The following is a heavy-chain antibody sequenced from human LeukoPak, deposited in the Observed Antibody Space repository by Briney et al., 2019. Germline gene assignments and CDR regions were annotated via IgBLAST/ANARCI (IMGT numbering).Heavy chain of an antibody. CDR3: ARAQGVPAESKYYYGMDV. J-gene: IGHJ6*02. D-gene: IGHD2-2*01. V-gene: IGHV4-30-2*01. CDR1: GGSISSGGYS. CDR2: IYHSGST. Sequence: SETLSLTCAVSGGSISSGGYSWSWIRQPPGKGLEWIGYIYHSGSTYYNPSLKSRVTISVDRSKNQFSLKLSSVTAADTAVYYCARAQGVPAESKYYYGMDVWGQGTTVTVSS.